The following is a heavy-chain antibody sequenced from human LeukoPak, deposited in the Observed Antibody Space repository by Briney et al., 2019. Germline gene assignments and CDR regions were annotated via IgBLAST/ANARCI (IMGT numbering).Heavy chain of an antibody. D-gene: IGHD5-24*01. Sequence: ASVKVSCKASGFTFTGYYIHWVRQAPGQSLEWMGWINPNSGGTNYAQKFQGRVTMTRDTSISTAYMELSSLRSDDTAVYYCARSGRWLQSPSFDYWGQGTLVTVSS. V-gene: IGHV1-2*02. CDR2: INPNSGGT. J-gene: IGHJ4*02. CDR3: ARSGRWLQSPSFDY. CDR1: GFTFTGYY.